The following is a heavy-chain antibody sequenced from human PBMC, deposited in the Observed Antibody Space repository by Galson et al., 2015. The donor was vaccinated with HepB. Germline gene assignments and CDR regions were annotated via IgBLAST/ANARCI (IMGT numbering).Heavy chain of an antibody. J-gene: IGHJ4*02. Sequence: SLRLSCAPSGFIFSDYYMSWIRQAPGKGLEWVSYISGSGDTIYYADSVKGRFTISRDNAKKSLYLQMNSLRVDDTAIYYCARPGYGDYVVAHWRQGTMVTVAS. D-gene: IGHD4-17*01. CDR1: GFIFSDYY. CDR2: ISGSGDTI. CDR3: ARPGYGDYVVAH. V-gene: IGHV3-11*01.